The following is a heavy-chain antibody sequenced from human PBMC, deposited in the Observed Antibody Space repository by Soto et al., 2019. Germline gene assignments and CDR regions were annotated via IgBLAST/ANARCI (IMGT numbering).Heavy chain of an antibody. CDR1: GFTFSNAW. CDR3: TTDPGPNNYFDSSGYYVIDY. V-gene: IGHV3-15*07. J-gene: IGHJ4*02. Sequence: GGSLRLSFAASGFTFSNAWMNWVRQAPGKGLEWVGRIKSKTDGGTTDYAAPVKGRFTISRDDSKNTLYLQMNSLKIEDTAVYYCTTDPGPNNYFDSSGYYVIDYWGQGTLVTVSS. CDR2: IKSKTDGGTT. D-gene: IGHD3-22*01.